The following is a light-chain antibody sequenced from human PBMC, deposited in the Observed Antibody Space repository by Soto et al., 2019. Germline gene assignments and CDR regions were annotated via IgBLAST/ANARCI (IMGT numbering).Light chain of an antibody. V-gene: IGKV3-11*01. J-gene: IGKJ4*01. CDR3: QQRSDWPPIT. CDR1: QSVGRF. Sequence: EIVLTQSPDTLSLSPGESATLSCRASQSVGRFLAWYQQKPGQSPRLLIYDASNRATGIPARFSGSGSGTDFTLTISSLEPEDFAVYYCQQRSDWPPITFGGGTKVEIK. CDR2: DAS.